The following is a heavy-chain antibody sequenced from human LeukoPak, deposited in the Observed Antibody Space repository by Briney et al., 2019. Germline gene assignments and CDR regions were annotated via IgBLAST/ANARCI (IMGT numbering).Heavy chain of an antibody. J-gene: IGHJ3*02. CDR1: GGSISSYY. V-gene: IGHV4-59*01. Sequence: SETLSLTCTVSGGSISSYYWSWIRQPPGKGLEWIGYIYYSGSTNYNPSLKSRVTISVDTSKNQFSLKLSSVTAADTAVYYCARDRWYYDSSVYYDNVAFDIWGQGTMVTVSS. D-gene: IGHD3-22*01. CDR3: ARDRWYYDSSVYYDNVAFDI. CDR2: IYYSGST.